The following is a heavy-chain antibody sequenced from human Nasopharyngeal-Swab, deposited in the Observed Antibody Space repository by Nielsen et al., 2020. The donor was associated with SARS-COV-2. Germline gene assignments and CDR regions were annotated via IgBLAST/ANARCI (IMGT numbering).Heavy chain of an antibody. V-gene: IGHV3-21*01. CDR2: ISSSSSYI. CDR1: GFTFSSYA. D-gene: IGHD1-26*01. J-gene: IGHJ4*02. CDR3: ARGRGSYPYYLEY. Sequence: GESLKISCAASGFTFSSYAMNWVRQAPGKGPEWVSYISSSSSYIAYADSVKGRFTISRDNARNSLYLQMNSLRAEDTAVYYCARGRGSYPYYLEYWGQGTLVTVSS.